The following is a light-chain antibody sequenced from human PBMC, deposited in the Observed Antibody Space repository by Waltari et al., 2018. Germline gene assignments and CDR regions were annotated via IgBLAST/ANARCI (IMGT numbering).Light chain of an antibody. Sequence: EVVMTQSPAALSVSPGERVTLSCKASQNNDNNLAWYQQKPGQSPRLLIYGASTRATGVPARFSGSGSGTEFTLTISSLQSEDCAVFYCQQYNRWPPLTFGGGTKVEIK. CDR3: QQYNRWPPLT. CDR1: QNNDNN. V-gene: IGKV3-15*01. CDR2: GAS. J-gene: IGKJ4*01.